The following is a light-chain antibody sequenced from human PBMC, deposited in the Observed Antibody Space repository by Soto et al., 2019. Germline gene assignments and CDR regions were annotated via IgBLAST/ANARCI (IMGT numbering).Light chain of an antibody. CDR3: QQNKDWPGT. V-gene: IGKV3-15*01. CDR2: HAS. CDR1: QSVGTY. Sequence: EIVMTQSPATLSVSPGERATLSCWASQSVGTYLAWYQQKRGQAPRLLIYHASTRATGIPVRFSGSGSGTAFTLTISSLQSEDFGVYYCQQNKDWPGTFGQGTTVEIK. J-gene: IGKJ1*01.